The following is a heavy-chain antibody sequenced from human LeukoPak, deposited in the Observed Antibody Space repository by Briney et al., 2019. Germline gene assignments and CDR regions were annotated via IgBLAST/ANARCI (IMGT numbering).Heavy chain of an antibody. V-gene: IGHV3-72*01. CDR1: GFTFSDHY. CDR2: ARNKANSYTT. CDR3: ARGGYCSSTSCYVLAFDI. J-gene: IGHJ3*02. Sequence: GGSLRLSCAASGFTFSDHYMDWVRQAPGKGLEWFGRARNKANSYTTEYAASVKGRFTISRDDSKNSLFLQMNSLKTEDTAVYYCARGGYCSSTSCYVLAFDIWGHGTMVTVSS. D-gene: IGHD2-2*01.